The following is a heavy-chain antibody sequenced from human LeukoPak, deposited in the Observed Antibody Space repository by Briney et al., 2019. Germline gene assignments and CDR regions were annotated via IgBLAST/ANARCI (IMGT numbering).Heavy chain of an antibody. V-gene: IGHV1-2*02. D-gene: IGHD6-13*01. CDR3: ARGYDSSWSTSY. CDR1: GYTFTGYY. Sequence: ASVTVSCKASGYTFTGYYMHWVRQAPGQGLEWMGWINPNSGGTNYAQKFQGRVTMTRDTSISTAYMELSRLRSDDTAVYYCARGYDSSWSTSYWGQGTLVTVSS. CDR2: INPNSGGT. J-gene: IGHJ4*02.